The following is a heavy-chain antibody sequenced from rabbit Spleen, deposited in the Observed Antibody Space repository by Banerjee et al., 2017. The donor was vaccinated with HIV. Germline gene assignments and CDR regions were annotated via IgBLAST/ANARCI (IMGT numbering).Heavy chain of an antibody. V-gene: IGHV1S45*01. CDR2: IYTGSGST. CDR3: ARDLDGVIGWNFGW. J-gene: IGHJ4*01. Sequence: QEQLVEYGGDLVQPEGSLTLTCKASGLDFSSSYWICWVRQAPGKGLEWIGCIYTGSGSTYYASWVNGRFTISKTSSTTVTLQMTSLTAADTATFFCARDLDGVIGWNFGWWGPGTLVTVS. CDR1: GLDFSSSYW. D-gene: IGHD1-1*01.